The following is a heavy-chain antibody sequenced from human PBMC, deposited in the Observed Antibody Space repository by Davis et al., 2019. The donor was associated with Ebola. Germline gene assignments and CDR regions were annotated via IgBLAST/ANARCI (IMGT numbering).Heavy chain of an antibody. CDR2: ISGSGGST. Sequence: GGSLRLSCAASGFTFSSYWMSWVRQAPGKGLQWVSAISGSGGSTYYADSVKGRFTISRDNSKNTLYLQMNSLRAEDTAVYYCARDATYYDFWSGYKDYWGQGTLVTVSS. J-gene: IGHJ4*02. V-gene: IGHV3-23*01. CDR1: GFTFSSYW. D-gene: IGHD3-3*01. CDR3: ARDATYYDFWSGYKDY.